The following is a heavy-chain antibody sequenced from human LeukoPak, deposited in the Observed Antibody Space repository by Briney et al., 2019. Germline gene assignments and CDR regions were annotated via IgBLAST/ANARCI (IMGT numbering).Heavy chain of an antibody. J-gene: IGHJ3*02. Sequence: AETLSLTCTVSGGFISSYYWSWIRQPPGKGLEWVGYIYYNGNTNYNPSLKSRVTISVDTSKNQFSLKLSSVTAADTAVYYCVRWPYDYGTKRAFDIWGQGTMVTVSS. D-gene: IGHD4-17*01. V-gene: IGHV4-59*01. CDR2: IYYNGNT. CDR1: GGFISSYY. CDR3: VRWPYDYGTKRAFDI.